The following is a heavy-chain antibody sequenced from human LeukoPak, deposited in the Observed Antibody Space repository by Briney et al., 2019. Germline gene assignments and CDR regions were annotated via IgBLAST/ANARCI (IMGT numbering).Heavy chain of an antibody. CDR1: GFSFSTYS. V-gene: IGHV3-21*01. CDR3: ARRYCSDTNCYAFDF. CDR2: ISRSGTYI. D-gene: IGHD2-2*01. J-gene: IGHJ4*02. Sequence: GGSLRLSCAASGFSFSTYSMNWVRQAPGKGLEWASSISRSGTYIYYADSLKGRFTISRDNARNSVNLQMNRLRAEDTAVYYCARRYCSDTNCYAFDFWGQGTLVTVSS.